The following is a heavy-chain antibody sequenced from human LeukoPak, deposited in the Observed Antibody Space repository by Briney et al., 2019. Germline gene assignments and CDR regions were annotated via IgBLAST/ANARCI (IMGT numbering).Heavy chain of an antibody. D-gene: IGHD3-22*01. J-gene: IGHJ3*02. CDR2: IYPGDSDT. Sequence: PGESLKISCKGSGYIFTTYWIGWVRQMPGKGLEWMGIIYPGDSDTTYTPSFQGQVTISADKSISTAYLQWSSLKASDTAMYYCARRGYYDYAFDIWGQGTMVTVSS. V-gene: IGHV5-51*01. CDR3: ARRGYYDYAFDI. CDR1: GYIFTTYW.